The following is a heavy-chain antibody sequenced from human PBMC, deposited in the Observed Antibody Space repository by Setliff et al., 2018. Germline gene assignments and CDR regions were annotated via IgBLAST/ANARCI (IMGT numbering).Heavy chain of an antibody. CDR1: GGSFNAYS. Sequence: SETLSLTCTVSGGSFNAYSWTWIRQSAGKGLEWIGRMHNSGSTNYNSFFQGRVSISVDESKTQFSLKVTSVTAADTAIYSCARDPHLTGGLDRWGQGTLVTVSS. J-gene: IGHJ5*02. V-gene: IGHV4-4*07. CDR2: MHNSGST. CDR3: ARDPHLTGGLDR. D-gene: IGHD3-9*01.